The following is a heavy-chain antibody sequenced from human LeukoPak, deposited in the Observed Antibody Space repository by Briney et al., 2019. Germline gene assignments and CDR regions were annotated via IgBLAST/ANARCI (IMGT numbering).Heavy chain of an antibody. Sequence: PGGSLRLSCAASGFTFSSYAMHWVRQAPGKGLEWVAVISYDGSNKYYADSVKGRFTISRDSSKSALYLQMNSLRAEDTAVYHCAIHDSSGWYFFWGQGTLATVSS. J-gene: IGHJ4*02. D-gene: IGHD6-19*01. CDR2: ISYDGSNK. CDR3: AIHDSSGWYFF. CDR1: GFTFSSYA. V-gene: IGHV3-30-3*01.